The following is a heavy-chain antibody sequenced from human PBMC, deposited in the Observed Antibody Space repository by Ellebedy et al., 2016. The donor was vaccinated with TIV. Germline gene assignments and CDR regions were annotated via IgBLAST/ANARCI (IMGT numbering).Heavy chain of an antibody. CDR3: AGTYNGNANFDY. CDR1: GGDLSGYY. CDR2: VNHRGGA. D-gene: IGHD1-20*01. Sequence: SETLSLTCSVNGGDLSGYYWAWIRQPPGKGLEWIGEVNHRGGAHYNPSLKSRVTISVDTSKNQFYLNLMSVTAADTAIYFCAGTYNGNANFDYWGQGTLVTVSS. V-gene: IGHV4-34*01. J-gene: IGHJ4*02.